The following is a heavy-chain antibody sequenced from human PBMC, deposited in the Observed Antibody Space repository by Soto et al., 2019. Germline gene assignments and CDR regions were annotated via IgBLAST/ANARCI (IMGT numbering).Heavy chain of an antibody. CDR1: GGTFSSYT. V-gene: IGHV1-69*02. CDR2: IIPILGIA. D-gene: IGHD3-22*01. Sequence: QVQLVQSGAEVKKPGSSVKVSCKASGGTFSSYTISWVRQAPGQGLEWMGRIIPILGIANYAQKFQGRVTITADKXTSTAYMELSSLRSEDTAVYYCARGLYDSSGYWDYWGQGTLVTVSS. J-gene: IGHJ4*02. CDR3: ARGLYDSSGYWDY.